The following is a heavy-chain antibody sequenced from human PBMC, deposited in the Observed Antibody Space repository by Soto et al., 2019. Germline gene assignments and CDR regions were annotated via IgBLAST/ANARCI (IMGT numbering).Heavy chain of an antibody. CDR1: GYSFTSYW. J-gene: IGHJ4*02. V-gene: IGHV5-10-1*01. CDR3: ARRDYSGNNFFDY. CDR2: IDPSDSYT. D-gene: IGHD1-26*01. Sequence: PGESLKISCKGSGYSFTSYWITWVRQLPGKGLEWMGEIDPSDSYTDYSPSFQGHVTISADKSITTAYLQWSSLKASDTAMYYCARRDYSGNNFFDYWGQGALVTVSS.